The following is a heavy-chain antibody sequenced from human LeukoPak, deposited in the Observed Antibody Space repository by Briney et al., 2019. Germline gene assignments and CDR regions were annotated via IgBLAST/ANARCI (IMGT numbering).Heavy chain of an antibody. Sequence: PSETLSLTCTVSGGSISSYYWGWIRQPPGKGLEWIGSNYHSGSTYYNPSLKSRVTISVDTSKSQFSLKLSSVTAADTAVYYCARYPTGITMIVGLDAFDIWGQGTMVTVPS. CDR1: GGSISSYY. V-gene: IGHV4-38-2*02. CDR3: ARYPTGITMIVGLDAFDI. D-gene: IGHD3-22*01. J-gene: IGHJ3*02. CDR2: NYHSGST.